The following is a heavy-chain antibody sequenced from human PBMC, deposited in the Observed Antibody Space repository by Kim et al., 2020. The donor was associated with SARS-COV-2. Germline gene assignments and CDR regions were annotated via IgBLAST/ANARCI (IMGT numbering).Heavy chain of an antibody. CDR1: GFSVSVNY. Sequence: GGSLRLSCAASGFSVSVNYMSWVRQAPGIGLEWVSFIYSGGSTSYADSVRGRFSMSRDSAKNTLYLQMNSLSAGDTAVYYCARHKGSRNSRLLSDRAASKYYYFEVWGRGTLVTVSS. V-gene: IGHV3-66*04. D-gene: IGHD1-26*01. J-gene: IGHJ2*01. CDR2: IYSGGST. CDR3: ARHKGSRNSRLLSDRAASKYYYFEV.